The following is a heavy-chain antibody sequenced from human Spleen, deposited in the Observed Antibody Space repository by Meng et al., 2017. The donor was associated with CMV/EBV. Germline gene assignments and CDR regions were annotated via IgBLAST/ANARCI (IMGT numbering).Heavy chain of an antibody. CDR3: ARGAGYHYYYGMDV. J-gene: IGHJ6*02. D-gene: IGHD3-9*01. V-gene: IGHV1-69*05. Sequence: SVKVSCKASGGTFSSNAISWVRQAPGQGLEWMGGIIPIFGTANYAQKFQGRVTITTDESTSTAYMELSSLRSEDTAVYYCARGAGYHYYYGMDVWGQGTTVTVSS. CDR2: IIPIFGTA. CDR1: GGTFSSNA.